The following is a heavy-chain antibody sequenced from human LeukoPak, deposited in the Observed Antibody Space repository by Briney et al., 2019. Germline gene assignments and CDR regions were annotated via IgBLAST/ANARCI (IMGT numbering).Heavy chain of an antibody. J-gene: IGHJ4*02. CDR2: INPNSGGT. CDR3: ARGYCSSTSCYPFFDY. CDR1: GYXFTGYY. V-gene: IGHV1-2*02. D-gene: IGHD2-2*01. Sequence: EASVKVSCKASGYXFTGYYMHWVRQAPGQGLEWMGWINPNSGGTNYAQKFQGRVTMTRDTSISTAYMELSRLRSDDTAVYYCARGYCSSTSCYPFFDYWGQGTLVTVSS.